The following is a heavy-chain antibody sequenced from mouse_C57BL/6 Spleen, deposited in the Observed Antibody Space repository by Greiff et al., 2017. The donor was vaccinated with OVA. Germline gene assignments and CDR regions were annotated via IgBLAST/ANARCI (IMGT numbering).Heavy chain of an antibody. V-gene: IGHV1-69*01. CDR1: GYTFTSYW. Sequence: QVQLQQPGAELVMPGASVKLSCKASGYTFTSYWMHWVKQRPGQGLEWIGEIDPSDSYTNYNQKFKGKSTLTVDKSSSTAYMQLSSLTSEDSAVYYCARTHSNYGAMDYWGQGTSVTVSS. J-gene: IGHJ4*01. D-gene: IGHD2-5*01. CDR3: ARTHSNYGAMDY. CDR2: IDPSDSYT.